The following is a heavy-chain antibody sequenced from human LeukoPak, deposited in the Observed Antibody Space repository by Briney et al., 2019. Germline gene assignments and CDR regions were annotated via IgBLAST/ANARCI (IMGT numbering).Heavy chain of an antibody. J-gene: IGHJ4*02. CDR1: GVSMSSSSYY. V-gene: IGHV4-39*06. CDR2: VYCSGTT. Sequence: SETLSLTCTVSGVSMSSSSYYWAWIRQSPGKGLEWIGSVYCSGTTHYESSLKSRVSISIDTSKTQFALKVNSVTVADTAVYYCARILDLVTTKTIDYWGQGSLVIVSS. D-gene: IGHD2-21*02. CDR3: ARILDLVTTKTIDY.